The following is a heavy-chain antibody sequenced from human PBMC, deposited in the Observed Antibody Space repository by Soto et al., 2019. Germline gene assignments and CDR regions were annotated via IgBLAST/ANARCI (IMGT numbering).Heavy chain of an antibody. CDR2: IYSGGST. V-gene: IGHV3-66*04. J-gene: IGHJ6*02. D-gene: IGHD3-10*01. CDR1: GLTVSSNY. CDR3: AGPFYGSGSHHGYYYGMDV. Sequence: VGSLRLSCAASGLTVSSNYMSWVRQAPGKGLEWVSVIYSGGSTYYADSVKGRFTISRDNSKNTLYLQMNSLRAEDTAVYYCAGPFYGSGSHHGYYYGMDVWGQGTTVTVSS.